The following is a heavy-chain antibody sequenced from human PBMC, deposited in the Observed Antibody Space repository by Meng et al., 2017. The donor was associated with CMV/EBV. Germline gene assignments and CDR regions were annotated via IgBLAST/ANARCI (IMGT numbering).Heavy chain of an antibody. CDR1: GFSLSTSGVG. V-gene: IGHV2-5*02. CDR3: ARIAAAGRFDY. J-gene: IGHJ4*02. CDR2: IYWDDDK. Sequence: QCPFKYSCPTLGKPTQPPTLTCTFSGFSLSTSGVGVGLIRQPPGKSLGWLALIYWDDDKRYSSSLKSRLTITKDTSKNQVVLTMTNMDPVDTATHYCARIAAAGRFDYWGQGTLVTVSS. D-gene: IGHD6-13*01.